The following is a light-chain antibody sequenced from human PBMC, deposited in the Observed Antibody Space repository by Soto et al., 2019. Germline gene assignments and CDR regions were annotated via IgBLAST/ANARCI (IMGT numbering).Light chain of an antibody. CDR1: SSNIGSNI. V-gene: IGLV1-44*01. Sequence: QSVLTQPPSASGTPGQRVTISCSGSSSNIGSNIVNWYQQLPGTAPRILIYNNNQRPSGVPDRFSGSKSGTSASLAISGLQSEDEADYYCATWDDSLNGPVFGGGTKLTVL. CDR2: NNN. CDR3: ATWDDSLNGPV. J-gene: IGLJ2*01.